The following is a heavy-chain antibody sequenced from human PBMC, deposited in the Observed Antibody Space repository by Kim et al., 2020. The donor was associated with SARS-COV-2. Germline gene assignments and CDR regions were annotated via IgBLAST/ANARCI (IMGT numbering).Heavy chain of an antibody. J-gene: IGHJ4*02. Sequence: RVTISVDTSKNQFSLKLSSVTAADTAVYYCAREGLYYYGSGTKTPYYFDYWGQGTLVTVSS. V-gene: IGHV4-34*01. D-gene: IGHD3-10*01. CDR3: AREGLYYYGSGTKTPYYFDY.